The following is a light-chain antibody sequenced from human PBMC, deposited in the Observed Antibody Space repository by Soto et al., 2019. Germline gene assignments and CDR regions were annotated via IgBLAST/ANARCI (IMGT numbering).Light chain of an antibody. J-gene: IGLJ1*01. CDR2: SNN. CDR3: AAWDDSLSGNV. V-gene: IGLV1-44*01. Sequence: QSALPQPPSASGTPGQRVTISWSGSSSNIGTNTVNWYQQLPGTAPKLLIYSNNQRPSGVPDRFSGSKSGTSASLAISGLQSEDEADYYCAAWDDSLSGNVFGCGTNLTVL. CDR1: SSNIGTNT.